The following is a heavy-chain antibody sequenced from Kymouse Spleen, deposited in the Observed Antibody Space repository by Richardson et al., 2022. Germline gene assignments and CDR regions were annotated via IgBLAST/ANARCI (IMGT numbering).Heavy chain of an antibody. V-gene: IGHV4-34*01. J-gene: IGHJ4*02. Sequence: QVQLQQWGAGLLKPSETLSLTCAVYGGSFSGYYWSWIRQPPGKGLEWIGEINHSGSTNYNPSLKSRVTISVDTSKNQFSLKLSSVTAADTAVYYCARGQIAAPQEYYFDYWGQGTLVTVSS. CDR2: INHSGST. CDR1: GGSFSGYY. CDR3: ARGQIAAPQEYYFDY. D-gene: IGHD6-6*01.